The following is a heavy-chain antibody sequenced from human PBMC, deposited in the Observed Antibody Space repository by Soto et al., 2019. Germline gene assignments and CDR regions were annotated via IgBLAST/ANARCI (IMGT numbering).Heavy chain of an antibody. CDR2: ISSGGGSA. V-gene: IGHV3-23*01. J-gene: IGHJ2*01. D-gene: IGHD2-2*03. CDR1: GFTFSSYA. CDR3: ARAMDHWCCDL. Sequence: EVQLLESGGGLVQPGGSLRLSCAASGFTFSSYAMSWVRQAPGKGLEWASGISSGGGSAYYGDFVKGRFTISRDNSKNPLSLQMNHLRAEDTAVYYCARAMDHWCCDLWGRGTLVTVSS.